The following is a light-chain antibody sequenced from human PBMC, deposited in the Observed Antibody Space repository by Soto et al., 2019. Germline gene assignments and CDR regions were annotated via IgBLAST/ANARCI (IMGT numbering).Light chain of an antibody. CDR2: GAS. J-gene: IGKJ1*01. V-gene: IGKV3-15*01. Sequence: EIVMTQSPATLSVSPGGRATLSCGASQSIGYTLAWYQLKPGQAPRLLIYGASSRVTGFPARFSGSGSGTDFTLTISSLQSDDFEVYYCQQYDNWPWTCGQGTKVDIK. CDR1: QSIGYT. CDR3: QQYDNWPWT.